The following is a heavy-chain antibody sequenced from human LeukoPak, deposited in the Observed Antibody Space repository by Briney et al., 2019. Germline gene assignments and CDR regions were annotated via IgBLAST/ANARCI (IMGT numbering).Heavy chain of an antibody. V-gene: IGHV1-18*01. Sequence: VKVSCKASGYTFTSYGISWVRQAPGQGLEWVGWISAYNGNTNYAQKLQGRVTMTTDTSTSTAYMELRSLRSDDTAVYYCARGIAARPDYYYGMDVWGQGTTVTVSS. CDR2: ISAYNGNT. CDR3: ARGIAARPDYYYGMDV. J-gene: IGHJ6*02. CDR1: GYTFTSYG. D-gene: IGHD6-6*01.